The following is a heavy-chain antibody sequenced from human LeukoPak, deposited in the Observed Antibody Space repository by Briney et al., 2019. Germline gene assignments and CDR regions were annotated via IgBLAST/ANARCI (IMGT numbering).Heavy chain of an antibody. CDR3: TTGTMGSGNSDH. J-gene: IGHJ4*02. D-gene: IGHD3-10*01. CDR1: GFTFKYAW. CDR2: IKANSDGGTT. Sequence: GGFLRLSCAASGFTFKYAWMKWVRQAPGKGLEWVGRIKANSDGGTTDYAAPVKGRFTISRDDSNNVLYLQMNSLKTEDTGVYYCTTGTMGSGNSDHWGQGTLVTVSS. V-gene: IGHV3-15*01.